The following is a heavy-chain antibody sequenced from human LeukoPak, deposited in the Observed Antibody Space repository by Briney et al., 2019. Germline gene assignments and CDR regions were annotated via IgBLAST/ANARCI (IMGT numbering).Heavy chain of an antibody. CDR3: AKDTSAGTRYFDY. D-gene: IGHD6-19*01. J-gene: IGHJ4*02. CDR2: ISYDGSNK. V-gene: IGHV3-30*18. CDR1: GFTFRSYG. Sequence: GRSLRLSCAASGFTFRSYGMHWVRPAPGKGLEWVAVISYDGSNKYYADSVKGRFTISRDNSKNTLYLQMNSLRAEDTAVYYCAKDTSAGTRYFDYWGQGTLVTVSS.